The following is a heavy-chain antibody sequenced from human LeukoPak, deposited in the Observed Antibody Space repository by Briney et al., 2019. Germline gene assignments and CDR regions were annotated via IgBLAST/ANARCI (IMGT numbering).Heavy chain of an antibody. J-gene: IGHJ5*02. Sequence: PGGSRRLSCAASGFTFSYYWMHSVRQAPGKGLVWVSRINPDGSSASYADSVKGRFTISRDNAKNTLYLQMNSLRAEDTAVYYCARFKVTVTSIPWGQGTLVTVSS. CDR2: INPDGSSA. D-gene: IGHD4-11*01. CDR3: ARFKVTVTSIP. V-gene: IGHV3-74*01. CDR1: GFTFSYYW.